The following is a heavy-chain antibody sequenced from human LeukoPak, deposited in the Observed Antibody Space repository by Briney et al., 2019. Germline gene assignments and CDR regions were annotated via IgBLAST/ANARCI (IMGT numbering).Heavy chain of an antibody. Sequence: PGGSLRLSCAASGFTFSSYWMSWVRQAPGKGLEWVANIKQDGSEKYYVDSVKGRFTISRDNAKNSLYLQMNSLRAEDTAVYYCARVYYGGNMYYFDYWGQGTLVTVSS. J-gene: IGHJ4*02. V-gene: IGHV3-7*01. D-gene: IGHD4-23*01. CDR1: GFTFSSYW. CDR3: ARVYYGGNMYYFDY. CDR2: IKQDGSEK.